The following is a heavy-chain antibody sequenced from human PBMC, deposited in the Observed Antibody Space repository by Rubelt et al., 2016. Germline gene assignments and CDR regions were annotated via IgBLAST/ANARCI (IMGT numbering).Heavy chain of an antibody. V-gene: IGHV4-34*01. CDR1: SGSFSGYY. CDR2: INHSGST. D-gene: IGHD6-19*01. J-gene: IGHJ4*02. Sequence: QVQLQQWGAGLLKPSETLSLICAVYSGSFSGYYWTWIPQPPGKGLEWIGEINHSGSTNYNPSLKSRVTISVDTSKNLCSRKLSSVTAADTAVYYCARQWPGAEAAFDYWGQGTLVTVSS. CDR3: ARQWPGAEAAFDY.